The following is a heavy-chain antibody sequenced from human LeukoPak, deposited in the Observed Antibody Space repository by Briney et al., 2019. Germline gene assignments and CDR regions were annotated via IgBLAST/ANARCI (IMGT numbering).Heavy chain of an antibody. J-gene: IGHJ3*02. CDR2: VYYSGSS. CDR3: ARGSEEVSTISEAFDI. CDR1: GGSMNNVF. Sequence: PSETLSLTCIVSGGSMNNVFCTWIRQTPEKRLEWIAYVYYSGSSKYYPSPERRVTISLDTSKNQFSLRLTSVTAADTAIYYCARGSEEVSTISEAFDIWGQGTAVTVSS. V-gene: IGHV4-59*01. D-gene: IGHD5-24*01.